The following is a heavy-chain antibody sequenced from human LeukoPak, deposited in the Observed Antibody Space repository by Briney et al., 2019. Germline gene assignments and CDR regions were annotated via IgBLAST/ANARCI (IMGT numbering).Heavy chain of an antibody. D-gene: IGHD2-2*01. J-gene: IGHJ6*02. CDR3: TTDIGYCSSTSCYHYYYYYGMTS. CDR2: IQTNENT. Sequence: PGGSLRLSCAASGFIVSSSYMSWVRQAPGKGLEWVSLIQTNENTYYADSVTGRFTISRDNSKNTLYLEMSSLRAEDTAVYYCTTDIGYCSSTSCYHYYYYYGMTSGAKGPRSPSP. V-gene: IGHV3-53*01. CDR1: GFIVSSSY.